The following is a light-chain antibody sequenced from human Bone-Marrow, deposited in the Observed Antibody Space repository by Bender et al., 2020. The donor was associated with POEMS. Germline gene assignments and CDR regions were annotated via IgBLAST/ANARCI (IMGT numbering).Light chain of an antibody. CDR2: NNS. CDR1: SSKFGSYP. CDR3: ATWDDSLNGWV. Sequence: QSVLTQPPSASGTLGQRVTISCSGSSSKFGSYPVNWYQQLPGAAPKLVIFNNSQRPSGVPDRFSVSNSGTSASLAISGLLSDDEADFYCATWDDSLNGWVFGGGTKLTVL. J-gene: IGLJ3*02. V-gene: IGLV1-44*01.